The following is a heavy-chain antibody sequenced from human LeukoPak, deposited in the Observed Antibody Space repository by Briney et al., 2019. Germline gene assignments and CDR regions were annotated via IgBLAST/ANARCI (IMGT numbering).Heavy chain of an antibody. CDR1: GYIFSGYY. CDR2: INPSSGDT. Sequence: ASVKVSCKASGYIFSGYYMHWVRQAPGQGLEWMGRINPSSGDTNYAQKFQGSVTMTRDTSFSTAYMELRRLRSDDTAVYYCARASGWYYDYWGQGTLVTVSS. D-gene: IGHD6-19*01. CDR3: ARASGWYYDY. V-gene: IGHV1-2*06. J-gene: IGHJ4*02.